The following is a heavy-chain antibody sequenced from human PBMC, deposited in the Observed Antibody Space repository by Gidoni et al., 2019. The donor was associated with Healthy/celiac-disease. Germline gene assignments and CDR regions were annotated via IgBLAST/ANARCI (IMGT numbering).Heavy chain of an antibody. V-gene: IGHV3-11*01. CDR2: ISSSGSTI. CDR1: GFTFTDYY. J-gene: IGHJ4*02. D-gene: IGHD1-26*01. Sequence: QVQLVESGGGLVMPGGSLRLSCAASGFTFTDYYMSWLRPAPGKGLEWVAYISSSGSTIYYADSVKGRFTISRDNAKNSLYLQMNSLRAEDTAVYYCARARRREPGDYWGQGTLVTVSS. CDR3: ARARRREPGDY.